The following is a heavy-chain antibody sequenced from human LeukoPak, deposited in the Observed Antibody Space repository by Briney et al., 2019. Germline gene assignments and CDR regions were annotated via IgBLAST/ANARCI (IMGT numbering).Heavy chain of an antibody. Sequence: PGGSLRLSCAAFRFTFNNYAMSWVRRAPGKGLEWVSTISGSGGNTYYADSVKGRFTISRDDSRNTLYLQMNSLRAEDTAVYYCARESDSNYGGGEPGLPDYWGQGTLVTVSS. CDR3: ARESDSNYGGGEPGLPDY. V-gene: IGHV3-23*01. J-gene: IGHJ4*02. CDR1: RFTFNNYA. D-gene: IGHD4-11*01. CDR2: ISGSGGNT.